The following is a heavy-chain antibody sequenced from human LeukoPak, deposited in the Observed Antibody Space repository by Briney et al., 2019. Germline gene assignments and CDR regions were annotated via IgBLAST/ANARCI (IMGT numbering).Heavy chain of an antibody. Sequence: GASVKVSCKASGYTFTGYYMHWVRQAPGQGLEWMGWINPNSGGTNYAQKFQGWVTMTRDTSISTAYMELSRLRSDDTAVYYCARDPGYSYGYFYYYMDVWGKGTTVTVSS. D-gene: IGHD5-18*01. CDR3: ARDPGYSYGYFYYYMDV. V-gene: IGHV1-2*04. J-gene: IGHJ6*03. CDR2: INPNSGGT. CDR1: GYTFTGYY.